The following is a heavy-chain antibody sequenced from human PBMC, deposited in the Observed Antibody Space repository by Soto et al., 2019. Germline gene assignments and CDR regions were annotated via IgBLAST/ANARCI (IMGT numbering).Heavy chain of an antibody. J-gene: IGHJ4*02. Sequence: ASVKVSCKASGYTFTGYAMHWVRQAPGQRLEWMGWINAGNGNTKYSQKFQGRVTITRDTSASTAYMELSSLRSEDTAVYYCARDPYCSSTSCSSSADWGQGTLGTVS. D-gene: IGHD2-2*01. CDR2: INAGNGNT. V-gene: IGHV1-3*01. CDR1: GYTFTGYA. CDR3: ARDPYCSSTSCSSSAD.